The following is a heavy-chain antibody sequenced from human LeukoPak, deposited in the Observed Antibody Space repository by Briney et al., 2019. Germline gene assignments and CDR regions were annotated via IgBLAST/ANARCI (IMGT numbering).Heavy chain of an antibody. CDR2: ISSYNGNS. CDR3: ARDFFHGHCSGLTCFLLDS. D-gene: IGHD2-15*01. CDR1: GYTFTRYG. Sequence: ASVKVSCKASGYTFTRYGITWVRQAPGQGLEWMGWISSYNGNSNYAQKFQGRLTVTTDTSTNTAYMELRSLRPDDTAVYYCARDFFHGHCSGLTCFLLDSWGQGSLVTVSS. J-gene: IGHJ4*02. V-gene: IGHV1-18*01.